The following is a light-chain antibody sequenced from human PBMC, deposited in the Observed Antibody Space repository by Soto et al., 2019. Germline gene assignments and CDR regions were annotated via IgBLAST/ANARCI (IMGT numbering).Light chain of an antibody. CDR3: SSYTSSSTVV. CDR1: SSDVGGYNY. V-gene: IGLV2-14*01. CDR2: DVS. J-gene: IGLJ2*01. Sequence: QSVLTQPASVSGSPGQSITISCTGTSSDVGGYNYVSWYQQHPGKAPKLMIYDVSNRPSRVSNRFSGSKSGNTASLTISGLQAEDEADYHCSSYTSSSTVVFGGGTKVTVL.